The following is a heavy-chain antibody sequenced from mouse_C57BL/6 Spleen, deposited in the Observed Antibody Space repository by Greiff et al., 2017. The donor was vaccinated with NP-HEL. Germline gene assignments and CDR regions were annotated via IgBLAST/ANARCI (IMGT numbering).Heavy chain of an antibody. J-gene: IGHJ2*01. D-gene: IGHD1-1*01. V-gene: IGHV1-19*01. CDR3: ARSGSSYGDYFDY. CDR1: GYTFTDYY. Sequence: EVQLQQSGPVLVKPGASVKMSCKASGYTFTDYYMNWVKQSHGKSLEWIGVINPYNGGTSYNQKFKGKATLTVDKSSSTAYMELNSLTSEDSAVYYCARSGSSYGDYFDYWGQGTTLTVSS. CDR2: INPYNGGT.